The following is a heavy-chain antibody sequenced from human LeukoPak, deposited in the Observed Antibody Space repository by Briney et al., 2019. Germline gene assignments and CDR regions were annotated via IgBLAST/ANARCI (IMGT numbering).Heavy chain of an antibody. V-gene: IGHV4-39*07. CDR2: IYYNGST. D-gene: IGHD3-22*01. CDR1: GGSITTSSYY. Sequence: PSETLSLSCAVSGGSITTSSYYWGWIRQPPGKGLEWIGSIYYNGSTNYNPSLKSRVTISVDSSRKHFSVKLTSVTAADTAVYYCASASIITMIPVDRPPLVGYWFDPWGQGTLVTVSS. CDR3: ASASIITMIPVDRPPLVGYWFDP. J-gene: IGHJ5*02.